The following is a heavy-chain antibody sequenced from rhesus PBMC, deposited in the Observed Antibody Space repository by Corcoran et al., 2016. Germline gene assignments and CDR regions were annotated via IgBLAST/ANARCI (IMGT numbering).Heavy chain of an antibody. CDR2: ISNSGDST. D-gene: IGHD6-25*01. CDR3: GRADFGIDY. V-gene: IGHV3-178*01. J-gene: IGHJ4*01. Sequence: EVQLAESGGDLANPWGSLRISCAASGFPFRCYFMCWVRQAPGKGLEGGSRISNSGDSTGYADSVKGRFTVSRDNAKNTLCLQMNSLTPEDKAVYYCGRADFGIDYWGQGVLVTVSS. CDR1: GFPFRCYF.